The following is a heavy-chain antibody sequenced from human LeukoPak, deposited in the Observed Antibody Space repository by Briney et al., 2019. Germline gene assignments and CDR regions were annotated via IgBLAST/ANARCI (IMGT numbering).Heavy chain of an antibody. V-gene: IGHV4-34*01. D-gene: IGHD6-19*01. Sequence: SETLSLTCAVYGGSFSGYYWSWIRQPPGKGMEWIGEINHSGSTNYNPSLESRVTISVDTSKNQFSLKLSSVTAADTAVYYCASSSGWYVVDYWGQGTLVTVSS. CDR3: ASSSGWYVVDY. CDR1: GGSFSGYY. CDR2: INHSGST. J-gene: IGHJ4*02.